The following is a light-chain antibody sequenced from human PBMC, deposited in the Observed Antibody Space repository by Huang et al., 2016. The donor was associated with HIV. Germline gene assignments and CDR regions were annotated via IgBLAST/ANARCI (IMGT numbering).Light chain of an antibody. CDR2: GAS. J-gene: IGKJ2*01. V-gene: IGKV3-15*01. CDR3: QQYYKLYT. CDR1: QSVGST. Sequence: IVMTQSPGTLSVSPGERATLSCRASQSVGSTLAWYQQKPGQSPGLLIYGASTRATGIPARFSGSGSGTEFTLTISSLQSEDFAVYYCQQYYKLYTFGQGTKLEIK.